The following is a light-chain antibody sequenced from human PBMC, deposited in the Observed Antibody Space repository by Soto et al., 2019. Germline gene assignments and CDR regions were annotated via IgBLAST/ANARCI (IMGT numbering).Light chain of an antibody. CDR1: QSVSNNY. CDR3: QQLQHRPPFT. V-gene: IGKV3-20*01. Sequence: EIALPPYNGPLSLSPGERSTLSCRSSQSVSNNYLAWYQQKPGQAPRLLIYGASNRATGTPARFSGSGAGTDFTLTISSREPEEVAGYYYQQLQHRPPFTFGQGTRLEIK. CDR2: GAS. J-gene: IGKJ5*01.